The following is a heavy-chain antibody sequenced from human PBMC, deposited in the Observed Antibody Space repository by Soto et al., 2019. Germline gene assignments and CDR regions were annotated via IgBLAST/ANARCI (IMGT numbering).Heavy chain of an antibody. V-gene: IGHV1-18*04. J-gene: IGHJ4*02. CDR1: GYTFTRYG. D-gene: IGHD1-26*01. CDR2: ISAYNGNT. CDR3: ARCLSGSYLGPSLGALDY. Sequence: AALKVSCKASGYTFTRYGISWVRQAPGQGLEWMGWISAYNGNTNYAQKLQGRVTMTTDTSTSTAYMELRSLRSDDTAVYYCARCLSGSYLGPSLGALDYWGQGTLVTVSS.